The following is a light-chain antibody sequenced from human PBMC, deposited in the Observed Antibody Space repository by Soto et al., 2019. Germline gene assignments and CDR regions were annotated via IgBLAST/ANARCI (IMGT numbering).Light chain of an antibody. CDR1: PGHSTYA. Sequence: QLVLSQSPSASASLGASVKLTCTLTPGHSTYAIAWYQQRPGQGPTFLMKIISDGSHTKGAGIPDRFSGSSSGAERYLTISNLQSEDEADYYCQAWDAGVVFGGGTKLTVL. CDR2: IISDGSH. J-gene: IGLJ2*01. CDR3: QAWDAGVV. V-gene: IGLV4-69*01.